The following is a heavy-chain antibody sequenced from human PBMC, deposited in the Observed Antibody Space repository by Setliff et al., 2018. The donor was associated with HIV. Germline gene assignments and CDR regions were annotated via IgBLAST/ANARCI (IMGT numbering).Heavy chain of an antibody. CDR1: GFTFSSYA. Sequence: GSLRLSCAASGFTFSSYAMSWVRQAPGKGLEWVSAIGPVGTSTYYADSVKGRFTISRDNSKNTLYLQMNSLRAEDTAVYYCAKDLPAPYSSGWYDYFQHWGQGTLVTVSS. J-gene: IGHJ1*01. V-gene: IGHV3-23*01. D-gene: IGHD6-19*01. CDR2: IGPVGTST. CDR3: AKDLPAPYSSGWYDYFQH.